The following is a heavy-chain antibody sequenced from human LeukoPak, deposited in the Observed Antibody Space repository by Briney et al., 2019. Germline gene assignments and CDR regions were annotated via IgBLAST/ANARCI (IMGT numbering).Heavy chain of an antibody. J-gene: IGHJ4*02. CDR3: AGGYCSSTSCYFFDY. CDR2: ISAYNGNT. CDR1: GYTFTSYG. V-gene: IGHV1-18*01. Sequence: ASVKVSCKASGYTFTSYGISWVRQAPGQGREWMGWISAYNGNTNYAQKLQGRVTMTTDTSTSTAYMELRSLRSDDTAVYYCAGGYCSSTSCYFFDYWGQGTLVTVSS. D-gene: IGHD2-2*01.